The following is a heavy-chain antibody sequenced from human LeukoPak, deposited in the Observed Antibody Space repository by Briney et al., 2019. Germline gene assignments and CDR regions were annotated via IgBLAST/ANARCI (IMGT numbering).Heavy chain of an antibody. D-gene: IGHD2-21*02. CDR1: GFTFSSYG. CDR3: ARGASQGSVMVTAIGLIDY. J-gene: IGHJ4*02. Sequence: GGSLRLSCAASGFTFSSYGMHWVRQAPGKGLEWVAVIWYDGRNKYYADSVKGRFTISRGNSKNTLFLQMNSLRAEDTAVYHCARGASQGSVMVTAIGLIDYWGQGTLVTVSS. CDR2: IWYDGRNK. V-gene: IGHV3-33*01.